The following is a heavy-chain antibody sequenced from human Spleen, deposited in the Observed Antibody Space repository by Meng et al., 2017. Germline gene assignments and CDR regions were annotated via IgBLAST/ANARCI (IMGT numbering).Heavy chain of an antibody. CDR1: GFTFSGYG. V-gene: IGHV3-30*03. CDR3: ARDAYYDSSALFQH. D-gene: IGHD3-22*01. CDR2: ISYDGSKQ. Sequence: GESLKISCAASGFTFSGYGMHWVRQAPGKGLEWVSLISYDGSKQYYVDSVKGRFTISRDNSKNTLYLQMNSLRAEDTAVYYCARDAYYDSSALFQHWGQGTLVTVSS. J-gene: IGHJ1*01.